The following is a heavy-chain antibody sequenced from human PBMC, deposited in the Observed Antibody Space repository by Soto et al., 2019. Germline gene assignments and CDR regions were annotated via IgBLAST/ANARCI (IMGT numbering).Heavy chain of an antibody. CDR2: ISGSGSTI. D-gene: IGHD3-22*01. J-gene: IGHJ4*02. CDR3: AKVFYYYDSSGYYYFDY. V-gene: IGHV3-23*01. Sequence: GGSLRLSCAASGFTFSSYAVSWVRQAPGKGPEWISSISGSGSTIYYEDSVKVLFTISRDNSKNTLYLQMSGLRAEDTAVYYCAKVFYYYDSSGYYYFDYWCQGTLVTVSS. CDR1: GFTFSSYA.